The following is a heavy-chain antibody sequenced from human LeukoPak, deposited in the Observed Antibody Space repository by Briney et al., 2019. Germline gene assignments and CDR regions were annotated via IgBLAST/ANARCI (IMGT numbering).Heavy chain of an antibody. D-gene: IGHD3-22*01. Sequence: GGSLRLSCAASGFTFSSYAMHWVRQAPGKGLEWVAVISYDGSNKYYADSVKGRFTISRDNSKNTLYLQMNSLRAEDTAVYYCERDLADSSGYYSYFDYWGQGTLVTVSS. CDR2: ISYDGSNK. V-gene: IGHV3-30-3*01. J-gene: IGHJ4*02. CDR1: GFTFSSYA. CDR3: ERDLADSSGYYSYFDY.